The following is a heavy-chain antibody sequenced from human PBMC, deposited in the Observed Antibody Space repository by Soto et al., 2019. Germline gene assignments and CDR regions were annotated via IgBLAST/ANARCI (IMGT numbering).Heavy chain of an antibody. D-gene: IGHD2-15*01. J-gene: IGHJ4*02. V-gene: IGHV3-74*01. CDR2: ISGDGSST. CDR3: AGGGGGGDS. CDR1: GFTFSSYW. Sequence: EVQLVESGGGLVQPGGSLRLSCAASGFTFSSYWMHWVRQAPGKGLVWVSRISGDGSSTTYADSVKGRFTISRDNAKNTLYVQMDGLRVEDRAFYYGAGGGGGGDSGGRETLVTFSS.